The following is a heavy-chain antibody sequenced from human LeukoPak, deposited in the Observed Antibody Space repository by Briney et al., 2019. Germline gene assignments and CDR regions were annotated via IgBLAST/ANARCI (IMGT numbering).Heavy chain of an antibody. CDR3: ASPTYYDYVWGSYRSYYYMDV. CDR2: ISSSSSYI. Sequence: AGGSLRLSCAASGFTFSSYSMNWVRQAPGKGLEWVSSISSSSSYIYYADSVKGRFTISRDNAKNSLYLQMNSLRAEDTAVYYCASPTYYDYVWGSYRSYYYMDVWGKGTTVTVSS. J-gene: IGHJ6*03. CDR1: GFTFSSYS. D-gene: IGHD3-16*02. V-gene: IGHV3-21*01.